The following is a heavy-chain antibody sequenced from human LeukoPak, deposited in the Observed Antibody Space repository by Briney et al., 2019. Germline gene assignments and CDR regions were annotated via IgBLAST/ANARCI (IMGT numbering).Heavy chain of an antibody. Sequence: GGSLRLSCAASGFTFSSYSMNWVRQAPGKGLEWVSSISSSSSYIYYADSVKGRFTISRDNAKNSLYLQMNSLRAEDTAVYYXXXXXXYCSSTSCYTLDYWGQGTLVTVSS. D-gene: IGHD2-2*01. CDR3: XXXXXYCSSTSCYTLDY. J-gene: IGHJ4*02. CDR2: ISSSSSYI. V-gene: IGHV3-21*01. CDR1: GFTFSSYS.